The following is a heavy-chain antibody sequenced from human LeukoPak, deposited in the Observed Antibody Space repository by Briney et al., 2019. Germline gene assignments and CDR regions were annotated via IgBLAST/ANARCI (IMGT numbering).Heavy chain of an antibody. CDR3: ARDDLEYISTWYKGIFDY. CDR1: LFTFSIYE. D-gene: IGHD6-13*01. CDR2: ISQSGNIV. Sequence: GGSLRLSCAHSLFTFSIYEMNWVCEALGRGLEWVSYISQSGNIVYYTDSVWGRVTISRDNVKNSLYLQMRSLRDEDTAVYYCARDDLEYISTWYKGIFDYWGQGSLVTLSS. V-gene: IGHV3-48*03. J-gene: IGHJ4*02.